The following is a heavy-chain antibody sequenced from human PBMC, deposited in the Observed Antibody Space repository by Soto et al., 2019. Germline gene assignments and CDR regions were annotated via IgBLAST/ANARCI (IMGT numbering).Heavy chain of an antibody. Sequence: SVKLSWEAPGGGFGSCAICSARHSTEQGLEWMGGIIPIFGTANYAQKLQGRVTMTTDTSTSTAYMEPRSLRSDDTAVYYCAKGVYSICDFSSFMAVLGKRTTDTVTS. J-gene: IGHJ6*03. D-gene: IGHD6-6*01. V-gene: IGHV1-69*05. CDR2: IIPIFGTA. CDR3: AKGVYSICDFSSFMAV. CDR1: GGGFGSCA.